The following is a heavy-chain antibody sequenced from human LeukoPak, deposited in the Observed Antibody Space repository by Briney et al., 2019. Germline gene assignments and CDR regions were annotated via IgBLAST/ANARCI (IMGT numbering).Heavy chain of an antibody. J-gene: IGHJ4*02. CDR2: ISSSSSYI. CDR3: ARVEDIVVVPAAIDF. V-gene: IGHV3-21*01. D-gene: IGHD2-2*01. CDR1: GFTFSSYS. Sequence: GGSLRLSCAASGFTFSSYSMNWVRQAPGKGLEWVSSISSSSSYIYYADSVKGRFTISRDNAKNSLYLQMNSLRAEDTAVYYCARVEDIVVVPAAIDFWGQGTLVTVSS.